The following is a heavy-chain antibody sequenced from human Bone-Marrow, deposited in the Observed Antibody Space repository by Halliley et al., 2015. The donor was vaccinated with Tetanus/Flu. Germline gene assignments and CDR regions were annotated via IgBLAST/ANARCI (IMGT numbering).Heavy chain of an antibody. D-gene: IGHD4-17*01. CDR1: GYTFTSYY. V-gene: IGHV1-46*01. CDR2: INPSGGST. CDR3: ARDFNYGDYARFPDY. J-gene: IGHJ4*02. Sequence: QLVQSGAEVKKPGASVKVSCKASGYTFTSYYMHWVRQAPGQGLEWMGMINPSGGSTNYAQKFQGRVTMTRDTSTSTVSMELSSPRSEDTAVYYCARDFNYGDYARFPDYWGQGTLVTVSS.